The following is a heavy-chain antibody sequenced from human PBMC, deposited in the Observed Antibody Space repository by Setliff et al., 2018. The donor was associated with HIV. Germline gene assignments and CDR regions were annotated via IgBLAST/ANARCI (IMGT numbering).Heavy chain of an antibody. CDR1: GYSFSKYG. CDR2: MNPNSANT. D-gene: IGHD1-7*01. Sequence: ASVKVSCKASGYSFSKYGINWVRQAPGQGLEWMGWMNPNSANTGYAPNVQGRVTMTSDTSIGTAYMELSSLRSDDTAVYYCARGRITGTINFWGQGTLVTVSS. V-gene: IGHV1-8*01. CDR3: ARGRITGTINF. J-gene: IGHJ4*02.